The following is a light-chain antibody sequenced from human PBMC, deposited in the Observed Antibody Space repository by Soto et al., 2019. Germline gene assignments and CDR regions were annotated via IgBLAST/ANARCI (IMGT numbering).Light chain of an antibody. CDR3: QQRSNWST. Sequence: EIVLTQSPATLSLSPGERATLSCRASQSVSSYLAWYQQKPGQAPRLLIYEASNRATGIPARFSGSGSGTDFTLTISSLEPEDSAVYYCQQRSNWSTFGQGIRLEIK. J-gene: IGKJ5*01. CDR1: QSVSSY. CDR2: EAS. V-gene: IGKV3-11*01.